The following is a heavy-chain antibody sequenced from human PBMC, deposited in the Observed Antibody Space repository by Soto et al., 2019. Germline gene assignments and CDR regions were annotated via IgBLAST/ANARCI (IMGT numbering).Heavy chain of an antibody. Sequence: QVQLQESGPGLVKPSQTQSLTCTVSGGSISSGGYYWSWIRQHPGKGLEWIGYIYHSGSTYYNPSLKSRVTISVDTSKNQFSLKVSSVTAADTAVYYCAREAAGILNWFDPWGQGTLVTVSS. J-gene: IGHJ5*02. CDR1: GGSISSGGYY. V-gene: IGHV4-31*03. D-gene: IGHD6-25*01. CDR2: IYHSGST. CDR3: AREAAGILNWFDP.